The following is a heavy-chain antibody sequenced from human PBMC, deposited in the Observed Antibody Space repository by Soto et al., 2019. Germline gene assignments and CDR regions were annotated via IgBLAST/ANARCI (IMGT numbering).Heavy chain of an antibody. CDR1: GGSISSSSYY. V-gene: IGHV4-39*01. CDR3: ARHLTYCSAGSCYSDFPYYGMDV. D-gene: IGHD2-15*01. J-gene: IGHJ6*01. CDR2: IFYSGST. Sequence: QLQLQESGPGLVKPSETLSLTCTVSGGSISSSSYYWGWIRQPPGKGLEWIGSIFYSGSTYYNPSLKSRVTISVDTSKNQFSLKLSSVTAADTAVYYCARHLTYCSAGSCYSDFPYYGMDVW.